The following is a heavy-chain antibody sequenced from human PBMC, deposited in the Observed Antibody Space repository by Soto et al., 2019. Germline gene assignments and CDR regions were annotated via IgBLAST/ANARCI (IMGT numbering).Heavy chain of an antibody. CDR1: GFTFSTYT. D-gene: IGHD3-10*01. CDR3: AKDRQPYGLWSFDH. Sequence: EVQLLESGGGLVQPGGSLRLSCAASGFTFSTYTMSWVRQAPGKGLEWVSGILGNGGAAFYADSVKGRFTISRDNSNNMLYLQMYNLRAEDTAIYYCAKDRQPYGLWSFDHWGQGTLLTVSS. J-gene: IGHJ4*02. CDR2: ILGNGGAA. V-gene: IGHV3-23*01.